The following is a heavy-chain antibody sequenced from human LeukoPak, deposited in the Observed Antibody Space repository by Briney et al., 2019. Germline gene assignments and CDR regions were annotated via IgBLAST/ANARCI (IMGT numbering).Heavy chain of an antibody. Sequence: PGGSLRLSCAASGFTFSSYAMSWVRQAPGKGLEWVSAISGSGGSTYDADSVKGRFTISRDNSKNTLYLQMNSLRAEDTAVYYCAKFKGHYGDSEYYFDYWGQGTLVTVSS. CDR1: GFTFSSYA. CDR3: AKFKGHYGDSEYYFDY. V-gene: IGHV3-23*01. J-gene: IGHJ4*02. CDR2: ISGSGGST. D-gene: IGHD3-10*01.